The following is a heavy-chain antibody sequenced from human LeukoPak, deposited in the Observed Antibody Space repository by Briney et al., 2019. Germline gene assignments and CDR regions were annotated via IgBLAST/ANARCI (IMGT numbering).Heavy chain of an antibody. CDR3: ATGTEWPSHDAFDI. CDR1: GYTFTGYY. J-gene: IGHJ3*02. V-gene: IGHV1-2*02. Sequence: EASVTVSFTASGYTFTGYYMHWVRQAPGQGHEWMGWINPNSGGTNYAQKFQGRVTMTRDTSISTAYMELSRLRSDDPAVYYCATGTEWPSHDAFDIWGQGTMVTVSS. CDR2: INPNSGGT. D-gene: IGHD3-3*01.